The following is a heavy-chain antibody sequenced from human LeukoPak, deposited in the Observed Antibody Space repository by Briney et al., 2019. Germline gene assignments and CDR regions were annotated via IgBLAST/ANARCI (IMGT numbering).Heavy chain of an antibody. CDR1: GFTFSSYG. CDR2: IWYGGSNK. J-gene: IGHJ3*02. CDR3: ARGGLGIGDFDI. Sequence: PGRSLRLSCAASGFTFSSYGMHWVRQAPGKGLEWVAVIWYGGSNKYYADSVKGRFTISRDNSKNTLYLQMNSLRAEDTAVYYCARGGLGIGDFDIWGQGTMVTVSS. V-gene: IGHV3-33*01. D-gene: IGHD7-27*01.